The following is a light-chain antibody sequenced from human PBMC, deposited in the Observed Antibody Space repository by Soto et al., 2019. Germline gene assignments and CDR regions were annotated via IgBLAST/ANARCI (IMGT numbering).Light chain of an antibody. Sequence: IHMAPAPSTLSASVGDRVTITCRSSQSISSWLAWYQQKPGKAPKLLIYDASSLESGVPSRFSGSGSGAEFTLTISSLQPDDFATYYCQQYNSYSLITFGQGTRLEI. CDR1: QSISSW. J-gene: IGKJ5*01. CDR2: DAS. CDR3: QQYNSYSLIT. V-gene: IGKV1-5*01.